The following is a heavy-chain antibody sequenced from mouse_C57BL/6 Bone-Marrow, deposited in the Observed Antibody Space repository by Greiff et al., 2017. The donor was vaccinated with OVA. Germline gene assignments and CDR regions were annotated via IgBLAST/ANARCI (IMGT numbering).Heavy chain of an antibody. D-gene: IGHD2-3*01. CDR3: TPSYDGYYDVRPWFAY. V-gene: IGHV6-6*01. CDR2: IRNKANNHAT. Sequence: EVKLVESGGGLVQPGGSMKLSCAASGFTFSDAWMDWVRQSPEKGLEWVAEIRNKANNHATYYAESVKGRFTISRDDSKSSVYLQMNSLRAEDTGIYYCTPSYDGYYDVRPWFAYWGQGTLVTVSA. CDR1: GFTFSDAW. J-gene: IGHJ3*01.